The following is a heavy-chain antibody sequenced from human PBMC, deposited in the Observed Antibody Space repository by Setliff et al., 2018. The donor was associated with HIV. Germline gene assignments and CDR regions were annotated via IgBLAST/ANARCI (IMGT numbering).Heavy chain of an antibody. CDR2: IYTSGST. D-gene: IGHD2-21*01. CDR3: ARGLRHTWLFEVSHDAFDI. J-gene: IGHJ3*02. V-gene: IGHV4-4*07. Sequence: SETLSLTCTVSGGSITSSYWSWIRQPAGKGLEWIGRIYTSGSTNYNPSLKSRVTMSIDTSKKQFSLKLTSVTAADSAMYYCARGLRHTWLFEVSHDAFDIWGQGTLVTVSS. CDR1: GGSITSSY.